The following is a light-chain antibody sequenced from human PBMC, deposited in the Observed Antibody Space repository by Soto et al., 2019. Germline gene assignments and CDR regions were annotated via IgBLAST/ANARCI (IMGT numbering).Light chain of an antibody. CDR1: SSDVGGYNY. CDR2: DVS. Sequence: QSALTQPASVSGSPGQSITISCTGTSSDVGGYNYVSWYQQHPGKAPKLMIYDVSNRPSGVSNRFSGSKSGNTASLTISGLQAEDEAAYYCSSYTSSSTPYVVFGGWTKLTVL. V-gene: IGLV2-14*01. J-gene: IGLJ2*01. CDR3: SSYTSSSTPYVV.